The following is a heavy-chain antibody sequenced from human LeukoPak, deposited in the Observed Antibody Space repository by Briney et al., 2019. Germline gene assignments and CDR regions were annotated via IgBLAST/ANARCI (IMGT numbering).Heavy chain of an antibody. J-gene: IGHJ3*02. CDR2: VCHTGST. CDR1: GYSISTGNY. CDR3: ARVGGAFDI. Sequence: SETLSLTCAVSGYSISTGNYWGWIRQPPGKGLEWIGSVCHTGSTYYNPSLKSRVTISVDTSKNQFSLRLSSVIAADTAEYYCARVGGAFDIWGQGTTVTVSS. V-gene: IGHV4-38-2*01. D-gene: IGHD3-16*01.